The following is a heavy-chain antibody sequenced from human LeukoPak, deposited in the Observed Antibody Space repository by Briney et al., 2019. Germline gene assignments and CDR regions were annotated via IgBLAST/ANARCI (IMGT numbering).Heavy chain of an antibody. CDR2: ISSGSSYI. V-gene: IGHV3-21*01. D-gene: IGHD1-26*01. CDR3: ARVLWGGDYYYMDV. J-gene: IGHJ6*03. CDR1: GLTFSSYS. Sequence: GGSLRLSCAASGLTFSSYSMNWVRQAPGKGLEWVSSISSGSSYIYYADSAKGRFTISRDNAKNSLYLQMNSLRAEDTAVYYCARVLWGGDYYYMDVWGKGTTVTVSS.